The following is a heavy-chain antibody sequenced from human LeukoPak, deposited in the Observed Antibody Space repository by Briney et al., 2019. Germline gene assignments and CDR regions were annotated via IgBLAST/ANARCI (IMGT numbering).Heavy chain of an antibody. Sequence: GSLRLSCAASGFTFSSYAMSWVRQAPGKGLEWVSAISGSGGSTYYADSVKGRFTISRDNSKNTLYLQMNSLRAEDTAVYYCAKDLKYSSMRRLLAIHWYFDLWGRGTLVTVSS. CDR2: ISGSGGST. J-gene: IGHJ2*01. CDR1: GFTFSSYA. D-gene: IGHD6-19*01. V-gene: IGHV3-23*01. CDR3: AKDLKYSSMRRLLAIHWYFDL.